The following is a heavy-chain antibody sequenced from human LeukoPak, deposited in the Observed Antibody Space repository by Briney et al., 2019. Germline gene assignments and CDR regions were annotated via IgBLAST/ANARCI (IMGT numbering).Heavy chain of an antibody. CDR3: ASPNTGQSFDS. CDR2: IYSGGTT. CDR1: GFTVSSNF. V-gene: IGHV3-53*01. J-gene: IGHJ3*02. Sequence: GSPRLSCAASGFTVSSNFMTWVCQAPGQGLEWVSVIYSGGTTYYADSVKGRFTISRDKPNNTVYLQMNSLRAGHTPMYYCASPNTGQSFDSWGHGIIVTVSS. D-gene: IGHD1-1*01.